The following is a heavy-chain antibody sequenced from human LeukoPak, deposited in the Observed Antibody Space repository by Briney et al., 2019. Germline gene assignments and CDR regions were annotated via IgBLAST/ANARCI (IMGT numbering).Heavy chain of an antibody. Sequence: SQTLSLTCAVSGGSISSGGYSWSWIRQPPGTGLEWIGNIYHSGSTYYNPSLKSRVTISVDRSKNQFSLKLSSVTAADTAVYYCARSSTSIKNYYYYGMDVWGQGTTVTVSS. J-gene: IGHJ6*02. D-gene: IGHD2-2*01. CDR2: IYHSGST. CDR3: ARSSTSIKNYYYYGMDV. V-gene: IGHV4-30-2*01. CDR1: GGSISSGGYS.